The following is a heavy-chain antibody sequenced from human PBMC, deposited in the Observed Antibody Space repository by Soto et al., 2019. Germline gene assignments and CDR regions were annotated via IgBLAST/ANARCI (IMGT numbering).Heavy chain of an antibody. CDR1: GFIVTNNY. J-gene: IGHJ6*02. V-gene: IGHV3-53*01. Sequence: EVQLVESGGGLIQPGGSLRLSCAASGFIVTNNYMSWVRQAPGKGLEWVSVIYSGGNTYYGDSVKGRFTISRDSSKNTLYLQMNILRAEDTAVYYCARNLALDYGLDVWGQGTMVIVSS. CDR3: ARNLALDYGLDV. CDR2: IYSGGNT.